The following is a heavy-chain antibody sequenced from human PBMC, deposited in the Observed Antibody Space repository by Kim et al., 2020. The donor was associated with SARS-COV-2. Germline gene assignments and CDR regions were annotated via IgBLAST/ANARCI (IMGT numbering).Heavy chain of an antibody. Sequence: VKGRFTIPRDNSRNTLYLQMNSLRAEDTAVYYCARGTGRYYGSGSFNYFDSWGQGSLVTVSS. CDR3: ARGTGRYYGSGSFNYFDS. J-gene: IGHJ4*02. V-gene: IGHV3-23*01. D-gene: IGHD3-10*01.